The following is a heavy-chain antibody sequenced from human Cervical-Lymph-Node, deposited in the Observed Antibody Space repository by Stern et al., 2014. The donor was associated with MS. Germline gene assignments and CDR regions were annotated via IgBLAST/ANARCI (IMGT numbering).Heavy chain of an antibody. V-gene: IGHV3-21*01. CDR3: ARGRGGNYRYYFDY. J-gene: IGHJ4*02. D-gene: IGHD4-23*01. CDR1: GFTFSSYS. Sequence: EDQLVESGGGLVKPGGSLRLSCAASGFTFSSYSMTWVRQAPGKGLEGVASISSGGRYIYYADSLKGRFTISRDNAKNSLYLQMNSLRAEDTAVYYCARGRGGNYRYYFDYWGQGTLVTVSS. CDR2: ISSGGRYI.